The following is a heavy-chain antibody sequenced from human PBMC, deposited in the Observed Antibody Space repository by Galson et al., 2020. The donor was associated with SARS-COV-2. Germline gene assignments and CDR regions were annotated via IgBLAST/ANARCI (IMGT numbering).Heavy chain of an antibody. V-gene: IGHV2-26*01. J-gene: IGHJ6*02. Sequence: VSGPKLVKPTETLTLTCTVSGFSLSNGRMGVSWIRQPPGKALEWLAHIFSTDEKSYSTSLKGRLTISKDTSKSQVVLTMTNMDPVDTATYYCARLYGYSGSGYRGYSYYVVDVWGQGTTVTVSS. CDR1: GFSLSNGRMG. CDR2: IFSTDEK. CDR3: ARLYGYSGSGYRGYSYYVVDV. D-gene: IGHD5-18*01.